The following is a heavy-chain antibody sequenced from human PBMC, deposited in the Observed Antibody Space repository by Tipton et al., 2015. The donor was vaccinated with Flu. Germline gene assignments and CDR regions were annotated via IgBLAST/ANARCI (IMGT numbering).Heavy chain of an antibody. V-gene: IGHV3-30*18. J-gene: IGHJ4*02. CDR1: EFTFGSFG. CDR3: AKDVGTGDYSSSWYDY. CDR2: ISSDGRNT. Sequence: QLVQSGGGVVQPGRSLRLSCAASEFTFGSFGLHWVRQAPGKGLEWVSLISSDGRNTYYADSVKGRFTISRDNSKNTLFLQMNSLITEDTAVYYCAKDVGTGDYSSSWYDYWGQGALVTVSP. D-gene: IGHD6-13*01.